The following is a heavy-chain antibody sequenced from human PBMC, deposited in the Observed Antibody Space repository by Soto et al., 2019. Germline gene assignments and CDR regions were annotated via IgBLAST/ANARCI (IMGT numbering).Heavy chain of an antibody. Sequence: QVQLVQSGAEVKKPGASVKVSCKASGYTFTSYYMHWVRQAPGQGLEWMGIINPSGGSTSYAQKFQGRVTMTRDTSTSTVHMELSSLRSEDTAVYYCAREGGVCTNGVCYGGGMDVWGQGTTVTVSS. J-gene: IGHJ6*02. V-gene: IGHV1-46*01. CDR3: AREGGVCTNGVCYGGGMDV. D-gene: IGHD2-8*01. CDR1: GYTFTSYY. CDR2: INPSGGST.